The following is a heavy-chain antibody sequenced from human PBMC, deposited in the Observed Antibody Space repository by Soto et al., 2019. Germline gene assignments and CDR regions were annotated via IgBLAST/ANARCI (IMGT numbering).Heavy chain of an antibody. V-gene: IGHV1-18*01. CDR3: ARGRYGEY. D-gene: IGHD3-10*01. CDR2: ISAHNGNT. J-gene: IGHJ4*02. CDR1: GYGFTTYG. Sequence: QVHRVQSGAEVKKPGASVKVSCKGSGYGFTTYGITWVRQAPGQGLEWMAWISAHNGNTNYAQKLQGRVTVTRDTSTSTAYMELRSLRSDDTAVYYCARGRYGEYWGQGALVTVSS.